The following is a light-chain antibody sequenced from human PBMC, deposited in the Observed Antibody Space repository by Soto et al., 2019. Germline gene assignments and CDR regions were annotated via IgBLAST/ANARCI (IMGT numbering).Light chain of an antibody. J-gene: IGLJ1*01. V-gene: IGLV2-14*01. CDR2: EVS. CDR1: SSDVGGYNY. Sequence: QSALTQPASGSGSPGQSITISCTGTSSDVGGYNYVSWYQQHPGKAPKLMIYEVSNRPSGVSNRFSGSKSGNTASLTISGVQAEDEDDYSCISYTSSVALYVFGTGTKLTVL. CDR3: ISYTSSVALYV.